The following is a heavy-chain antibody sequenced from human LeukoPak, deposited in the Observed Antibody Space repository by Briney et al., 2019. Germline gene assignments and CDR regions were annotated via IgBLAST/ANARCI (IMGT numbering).Heavy chain of an antibody. V-gene: IGHV3-53*01. CDR2: IYSGGST. CDR1: GFTVSSNY. CDR3: ARVASGSYYTHHYYYYYMDV. D-gene: IGHD3-10*01. Sequence: GGSLRLSCAASGFTVSSNYMSWVRQAPGKGLEWVSVIYSGGSTYYADSVKGRFTISRDNSKNTLYLQMNSLRAEDTAVYYCARVASGSYYTHHYYYYYMDVWGKGTTVTVSS. J-gene: IGHJ6*03.